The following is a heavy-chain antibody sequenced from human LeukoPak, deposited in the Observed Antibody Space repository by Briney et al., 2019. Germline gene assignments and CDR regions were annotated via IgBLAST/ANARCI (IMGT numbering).Heavy chain of an antibody. CDR1: GFTFSSYW. D-gene: IGHD6-13*01. V-gene: IGHV3-7*01. CDR2: IKQDGSEK. J-gene: IGHJ4*02. CDR3: ARDSSSWPPVNLFSDY. Sequence: GGSLRLSCAASGFTFSSYWMSWVRQAPGKGLEWVANIKQDGSEKYCVDSVKGRFTISRDNAKNSLYLQMNSLRAEDTAVYYCARDSSSWPPVNLFSDYWGQGTLVTVSS.